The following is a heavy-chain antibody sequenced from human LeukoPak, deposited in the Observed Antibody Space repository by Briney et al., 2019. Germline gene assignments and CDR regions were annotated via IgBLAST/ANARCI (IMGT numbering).Heavy chain of an antibody. J-gene: IGHJ4*02. V-gene: IGHV3-7*01. CDR2: ILPGGSES. CDR3: MSAHGY. CDR1: GYSFGSNM. Sequence: PGGSLRLSCVVSGYSFGSNMMTWVRQAPGKGLEWVATILPGGSESYRVDSVKGRFTISRDNAKNSLYLQMNSLRAEDTAVYYCMSAHGYWGQGTLVTVSS.